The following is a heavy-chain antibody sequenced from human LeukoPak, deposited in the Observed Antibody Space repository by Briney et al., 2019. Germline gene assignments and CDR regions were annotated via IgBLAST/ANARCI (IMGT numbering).Heavy chain of an antibody. V-gene: IGHV1-18*01. CDR1: GYSFTSCG. Sequence: ASVKVSCTASGYSFTSCGISWERQAPGQGLEWMGWISAYNGNTNYAQKLQGRVTMTTDTSTSTAYMELRSLRSDDRAVYYCARVMGYCSGGSCSSYGMDVWGQGTTVTVSS. D-gene: IGHD2-15*01. CDR3: ARVMGYCSGGSCSSYGMDV. CDR2: ISAYNGNT. J-gene: IGHJ6*02.